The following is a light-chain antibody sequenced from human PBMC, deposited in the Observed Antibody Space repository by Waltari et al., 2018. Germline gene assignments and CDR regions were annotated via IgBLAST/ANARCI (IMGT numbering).Light chain of an antibody. J-gene: IGLJ2*01. CDR1: SSDVGAYNY. CDR2: EVS. CDR3: SSYGGSNTVV. Sequence: QSALTQPPSASGSPGQSVTISCTGTSSDVGAYNYVSWYHQHPGKAPKLMISEVSKRPSGVPHRFPGSKSGNTASLTVSGLQSEDEGEYYCSSYGGSNTVVFGGGTKLTVL. V-gene: IGLV2-8*01.